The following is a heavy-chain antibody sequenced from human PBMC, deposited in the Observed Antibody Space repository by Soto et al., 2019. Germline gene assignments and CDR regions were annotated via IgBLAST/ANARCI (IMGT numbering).Heavy chain of an antibody. V-gene: IGHV4-34*01. CDR2: INHSGST. CDR3: ARGRLGSGYVYSKSRWCDP. CDR1: GGSFSGYY. Sequence: QVQLQQWGAGLLKPSETLSLTCAVYGGSFSGYYWSWIRQPPGKGLEWFGEINHSGSTNYYPSLKSRVTRSVNTSKNQFSLKLSSVTAADTAVYYCARGRLGSGYVYSKSRWCDPWGQGTLVTVSS. D-gene: IGHD5-12*01. J-gene: IGHJ5*02.